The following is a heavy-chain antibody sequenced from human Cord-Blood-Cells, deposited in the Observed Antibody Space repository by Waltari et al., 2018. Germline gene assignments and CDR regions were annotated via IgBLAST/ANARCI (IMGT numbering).Heavy chain of an antibody. CDR2: IIPIFGTA. V-gene: IGHV1-69*01. CDR3: ARGVQPRSTTDAFDI. Sequence: VQLVQSGAEVKQPRSSVKVSCKASGGTFRSYALCWVRQASGQGLEWMGGIIPIFGTANYAQKFQGRVTITADESTSTAYMELSSLRSEDTAVYYCARGVQPRSTTDAFDIWGQGTMVTVSS. D-gene: IGHD4-4*01. CDR1: GGTFRSYA. J-gene: IGHJ3*02.